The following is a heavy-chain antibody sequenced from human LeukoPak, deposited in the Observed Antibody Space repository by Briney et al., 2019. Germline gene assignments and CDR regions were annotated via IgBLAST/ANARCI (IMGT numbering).Heavy chain of an antibody. Sequence: GSSVKVSCKASGGTFSSYAISWVRQALGQGLEWMGRIIPILGIANYAQKFQGRVTITADKSTSTAYMELSSLRSEDTAVYYCARSTITGYYFDYWGQGTLVTVSS. CDR2: IIPILGIA. D-gene: IGHD5-12*01. CDR3: ARSTITGYYFDY. CDR1: GGTFSSYA. V-gene: IGHV1-69*04. J-gene: IGHJ4*02.